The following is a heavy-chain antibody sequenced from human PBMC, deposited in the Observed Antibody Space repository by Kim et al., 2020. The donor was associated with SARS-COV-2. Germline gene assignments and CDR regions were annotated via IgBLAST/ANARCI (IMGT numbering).Heavy chain of an antibody. CDR1: GVSISSSSYY. J-gene: IGHJ3*02. D-gene: IGHD3-10*01. Sequence: SETLSLTCTVSGVSISSSSYYWGWIRQPPGKGLEWIGSIYYSGSTYYNPSLKSRVTISVDTSKNQFSLKLSSVTAADTAVYYCARAYGSGTFDIWGQGTMVTVSS. CDR2: IYYSGST. CDR3: ARAYGSGTFDI. V-gene: IGHV4-39*01.